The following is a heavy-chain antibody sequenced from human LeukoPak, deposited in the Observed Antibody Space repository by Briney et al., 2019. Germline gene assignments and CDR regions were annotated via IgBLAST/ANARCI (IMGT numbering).Heavy chain of an antibody. CDR3: ARDENVGPDSSGYYLCFDY. D-gene: IGHD3-22*01. J-gene: IGHJ4*02. CDR1: GYTFTSYG. V-gene: IGHV1-18*01. CDR2: ISAYNGNT. Sequence: GASVKVSCKASGYTFTSYGISWVRQAPGQGLEWMGWISAYNGNTNYAQKLQGRVTMTTDTSTSTAYMELRSLRSDDTAVYYCARDENVGPDSSGYYLCFDYSGQGTLVTVSS.